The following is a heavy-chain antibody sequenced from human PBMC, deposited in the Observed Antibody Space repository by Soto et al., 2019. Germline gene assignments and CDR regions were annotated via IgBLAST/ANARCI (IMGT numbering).Heavy chain of an antibody. Sequence: QVQLQQWGAGLLKPSETLSLTCAVYGGSFSGYYWSWIRQPPGKGLEWIGEINHSGSTNYNPSLKSRVTISVDTSKTQFSLKLSSVTAADAAVYYCARGWWHAVDYWGQGTLVTVSS. V-gene: IGHV4-34*01. J-gene: IGHJ4*02. D-gene: IGHD2-8*02. CDR1: GGSFSGYY. CDR2: INHSGST. CDR3: ARGWWHAVDY.